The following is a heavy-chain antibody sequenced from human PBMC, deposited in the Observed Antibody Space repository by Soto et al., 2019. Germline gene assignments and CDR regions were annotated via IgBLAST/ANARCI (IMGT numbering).Heavy chain of an antibody. CDR3: AGSTILGVVRGFMDCLDP. CDR1: GGYIKIGSYY. J-gene: IGHJ5*02. V-gene: IGHV4-39*01. CDR2: IYYSGSP. Sequence: SETMSLTSAASGGYIKIGSYYLGLNPQPPGKGLDWIRSIYYSGSPYYNPSLKSRVTISADTDKKQFSLKLSSVTDADTAVYYCAGSTILGVVRGFMDCLDPRGQGIRVT. D-gene: IGHD3-3*01.